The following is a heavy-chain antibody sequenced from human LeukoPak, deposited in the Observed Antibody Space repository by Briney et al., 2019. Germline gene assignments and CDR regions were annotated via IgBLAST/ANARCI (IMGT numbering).Heavy chain of an antibody. Sequence: SVKVSCKASGGTFSSYAISWVRQAPGQGLEWMGRIIPIFGTANYAQRFQGRVTITTDESTSTAYTELSSLRSEDTAVYYCARPATYYYDRSGDWGQGTLVTVSS. CDR3: ARPATYYYDRSGD. J-gene: IGHJ4*02. V-gene: IGHV1-69*05. CDR2: IIPIFGTA. CDR1: GGTFSSYA. D-gene: IGHD3-22*01.